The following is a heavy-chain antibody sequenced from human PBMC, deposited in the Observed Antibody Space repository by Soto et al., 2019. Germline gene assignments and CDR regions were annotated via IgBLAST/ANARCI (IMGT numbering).Heavy chain of an antibody. CDR1: GFTFSSYG. V-gene: IGHV3-30*03. CDR2: ISYDGNNK. D-gene: IGHD2-2*01. J-gene: IGHJ6*02. CDR3: AREFDIVVVPAASGMDV. Sequence: SLRLSCAASGFTFSSYGMHWVRQAPGKGLEWVAVISYDGNNKYHADSVKGRFTISRDNSKNTLYLQMNSLRAEDTAVYCCAREFDIVVVPAASGMDVWGQGTTVTVSS.